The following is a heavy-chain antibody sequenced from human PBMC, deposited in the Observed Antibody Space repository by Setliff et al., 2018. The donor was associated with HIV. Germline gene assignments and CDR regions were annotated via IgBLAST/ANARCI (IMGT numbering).Heavy chain of an antibody. V-gene: IGHV4-34*01. CDR2: INHIGGN. D-gene: IGHD1-1*01. Sequence: PSETLSLTCAVYGGSFSGHYWSWIRQPPGKGLEWIGEINHIGGNMNYNPSLKSRVTISVDTSKKQFSLKLDSVTAADTAVYYCARGASTRDLDYWGQGTLVTVSS. CDR1: GGSFSGHY. CDR3: ARGASTRDLDY. J-gene: IGHJ4*02.